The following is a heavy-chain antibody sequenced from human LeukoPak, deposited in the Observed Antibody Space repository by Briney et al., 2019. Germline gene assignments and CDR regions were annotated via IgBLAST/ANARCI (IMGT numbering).Heavy chain of an antibody. Sequence: SETLSLTCTVSGGSISSSSYYWGWIRQPPGKGLEWIGSIYYSGSTYYNPSLISRLTISLDKSRNQLSLKLSSVTAADTAVYYCASRTATAPEGFDIWGQGTMVTVSS. CDR2: IYYSGST. D-gene: IGHD2-21*02. V-gene: IGHV4-39*07. J-gene: IGHJ3*02. CDR1: GGSISSSSYY. CDR3: ASRTATAPEGFDI.